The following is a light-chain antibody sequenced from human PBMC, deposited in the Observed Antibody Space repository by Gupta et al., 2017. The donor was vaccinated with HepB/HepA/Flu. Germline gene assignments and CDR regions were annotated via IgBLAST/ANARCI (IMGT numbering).Light chain of an antibody. CDR1: QGINTS. V-gene: IGKV1-16*01. CDR2: GVS. J-gene: IGKJ4*01. CDR3: LHYHDYPLT. Sequence: DIQMTQSPSSLSESVGDRVTITCRASQGINTSLGWFQQKPGKAPKSLIYGVSTLQSGIPLRFSGSGSGTDFTLIISSLQPEDSASYYCLHYHDYPLTFGGGTKVELK.